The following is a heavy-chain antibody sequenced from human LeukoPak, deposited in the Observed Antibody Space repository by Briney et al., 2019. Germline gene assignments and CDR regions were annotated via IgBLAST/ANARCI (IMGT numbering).Heavy chain of an antibody. CDR1: GYTFTGYY. CDR3: ARLEWLRYRYYFDY. Sequence: GASVKVSCKVSGYTFTGYYMHWVRQAPGQGLEWMGWINPNSGGTNYAQKFQGRVTMTRDTSISTAYMELSRLRSDDTAVYYCARLEWLRYRYYFDYWGQGTLVTVSS. D-gene: IGHD5-12*01. J-gene: IGHJ4*02. V-gene: IGHV1-2*02. CDR2: INPNSGGT.